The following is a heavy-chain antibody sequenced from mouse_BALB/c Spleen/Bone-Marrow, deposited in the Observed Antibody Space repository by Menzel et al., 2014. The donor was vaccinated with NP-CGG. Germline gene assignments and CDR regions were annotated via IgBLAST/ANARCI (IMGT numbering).Heavy chain of an antibody. V-gene: IGHV2-5*01. D-gene: IGHD2-14*01. CDR1: GFSLTSYG. CDR2: IWRGGST. Sequence: VMLVESGPGLVQPSQSLSITCTVSGFSLTSYGVHWVRQSPGKGLEWLGVIWRGGSTDYNAAFMSRLSITKDNSKSXVFFKMNSLQADDTAIYYCAKIGTTTGAMDYWGQGTSVTVSS. J-gene: IGHJ4*01. CDR3: AKIGTTTGAMDY.